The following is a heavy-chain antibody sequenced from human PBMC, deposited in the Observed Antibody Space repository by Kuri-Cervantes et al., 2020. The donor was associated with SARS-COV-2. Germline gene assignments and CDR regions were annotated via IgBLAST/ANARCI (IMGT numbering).Heavy chain of an antibody. CDR2: ISSNGGST. J-gene: IGHJ4*02. D-gene: IGHD6-13*01. CDR3: VKSSYGGSSSWPDY. CDR1: GFTFSSYA. Sequence: GESLKISCPASGFTFSSYAMHWVRQAPGKGLEYVSAISSNGGSTYYADSVKDRFTISRDNSKNTLYLQMSSLRAEDTAAYYCVKSSYGGSSSWPDYWGQGTLVTVSS. V-gene: IGHV3-64D*06.